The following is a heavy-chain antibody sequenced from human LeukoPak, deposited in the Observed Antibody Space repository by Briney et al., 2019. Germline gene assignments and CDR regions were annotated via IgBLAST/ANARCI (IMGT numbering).Heavy chain of an antibody. CDR1: GGTFSSYA. V-gene: IGHV1-69*13. J-gene: IGHJ3*02. Sequence: GASVKVSCKASGGTFSSYAISWVRQAPGQGLEWMGGIIPIFGTANYAQKFQGRVTITADESTSTAYMELSSLRSEDTAVYYCARAEILVAVWGSYRPLAFDIWGQGTMVTVSS. CDR3: ARAEILVAVWGSYRPLAFDI. CDR2: IIPIFGTA. D-gene: IGHD3-16*02.